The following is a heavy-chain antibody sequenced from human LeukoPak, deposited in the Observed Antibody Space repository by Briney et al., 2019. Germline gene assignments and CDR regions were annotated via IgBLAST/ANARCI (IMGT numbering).Heavy chain of an antibody. CDR3: ARYDPSDYATSGLYYGVYFDS. CDR2: IYYNGNT. D-gene: IGHD3-22*01. J-gene: IGHJ4*02. CDR1: GGSITGHY. V-gene: IGHV4-59*08. Sequence: SETLSLTCSVSGGSITGHYWSWIRQSPRKGLEWIGYIYYNGNTNYNPSLKSRVIILLDMSKNQFSLKLTPVTAADTAIYYCARYDPSDYATSGLYYGVYFDSWGQGTLVSVSS.